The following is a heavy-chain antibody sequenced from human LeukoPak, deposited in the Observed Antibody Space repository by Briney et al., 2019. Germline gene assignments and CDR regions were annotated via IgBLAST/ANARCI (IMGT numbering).Heavy chain of an antibody. Sequence: GGSLRLSCAASGFTVSSNYMNWVRQAPGKRLEWVSVIYSGGSTYYADSVKGRFAISRDNSKNTLHLQMNSLRAENTAVYFCARVSGYDWSYFDYWGRGPLVTVSS. CDR1: GFTVSSNY. CDR3: ARVSGYDWSYFDY. J-gene: IGHJ4*02. D-gene: IGHD5-12*01. CDR2: IYSGGST. V-gene: IGHV3-53*01.